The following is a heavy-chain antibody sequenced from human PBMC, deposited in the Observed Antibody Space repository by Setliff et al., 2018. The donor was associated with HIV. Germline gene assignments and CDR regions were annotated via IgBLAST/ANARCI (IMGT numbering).Heavy chain of an antibody. V-gene: IGHV4-34*01. D-gene: IGHD3-10*01. CDR3: ARRIWFGTTDY. CDR1: GFSISSRYY. J-gene: IGHJ4*02. CDR2: INHSGST. Sequence: ASETLSLTCDVSGFSISSRYYWSWIRQPPGKGLEWIGEINHSGSTNYNPSLKSRVTISVDTSKNQFSLKLSSVTAADTAVYYCARRIWFGTTDYWGQGTLVTVSS.